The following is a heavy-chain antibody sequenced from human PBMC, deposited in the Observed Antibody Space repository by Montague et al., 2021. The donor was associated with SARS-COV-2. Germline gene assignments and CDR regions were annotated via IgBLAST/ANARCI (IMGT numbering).Heavy chain of an antibody. CDR1: GGSVNSGSYH. CDR2: IYYSGST. J-gene: IGHJ4*02. Sequence: SETLSLTCTASGGSVNSGSYHWNWIRQPPGKGLEWIGYIYYSGSTSYNPSLKSRVTISLDTSKNQLSLNLTSVTAADTALYFCARELEIHDFLSGYYIGDWGQGTLVTVSS. V-gene: IGHV4-61*01. CDR3: ARELEIHDFLSGYYIGD. D-gene: IGHD3-3*01.